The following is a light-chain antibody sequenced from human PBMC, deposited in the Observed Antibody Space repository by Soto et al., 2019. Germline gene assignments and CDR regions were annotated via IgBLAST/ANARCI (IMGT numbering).Light chain of an antibody. J-gene: IGKJ5*01. CDR2: AAS. CDR3: QQYNTWPAEIT. CDR1: QGISSY. Sequence: DIQLTQSPSFLSASVGDRVTITCRASQGISSYLAWYQQKPGKAPKLLIYAASTLQSGVPSRFSGSGSGTEFTLTISSLQSEDSAVYYCQQYNTWPAEITFGQGTRLEIK. V-gene: IGKV1-9*01.